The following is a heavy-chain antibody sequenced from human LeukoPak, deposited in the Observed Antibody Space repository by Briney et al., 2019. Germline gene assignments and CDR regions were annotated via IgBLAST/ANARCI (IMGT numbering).Heavy chain of an antibody. CDR2: IYPGDSDT. J-gene: IGHJ4*02. D-gene: IGHD3-22*01. Sequence: GESLKISCKGSGYSFTSDWIGWVRQMPGKGLEWMGIIYPGDSDTRYSPSFQGQVTISAAKSISTAYLQWSSLKASDTAMYYCARVYYDSSGYHTPFDYWGQGTLVTVSS. V-gene: IGHV5-51*01. CDR3: ARVYYDSSGYHTPFDY. CDR1: GYSFTSDW.